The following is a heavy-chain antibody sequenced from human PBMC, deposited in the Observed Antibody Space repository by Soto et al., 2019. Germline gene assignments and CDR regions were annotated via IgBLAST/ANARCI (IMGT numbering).Heavy chain of an antibody. V-gene: IGHV4-59*02. J-gene: IGHJ4*02. CDR2: IYYTGST. CDR1: GGSVSSYW. Sequence: QVQLQESGPGLVKPSETLSLTCTVSGGSVSSYWWSWIRQPPGKGLEWIGYIYYTGSTNYNPSLKSRVTISLDTSKSQLSLKLSSVTAADTAVYYCARGPGASGSYHYYFDYWGQGTLVTVSS. D-gene: IGHD3-10*01. CDR3: ARGPGASGSYHYYFDY.